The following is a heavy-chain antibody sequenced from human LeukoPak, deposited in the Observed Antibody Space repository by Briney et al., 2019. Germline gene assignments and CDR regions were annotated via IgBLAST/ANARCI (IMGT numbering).Heavy chain of an antibody. CDR3: VRHGHYDFWRELYYYYSMDV. V-gene: IGHV4-34*01. CDR2: INHSGST. Sequence: SETLSLTCAVYGGSFSGYFWSWIRQPPGKGLEWIGEINHSGSTNCNPSLKSRVTISVDTSKNQFSLKLSSVTAADTAVYYCVRHGHYDFWRELYYYYSMDVWGKGTTVTVSS. CDR1: GGSFSGYF. D-gene: IGHD3-3*01. J-gene: IGHJ6*03.